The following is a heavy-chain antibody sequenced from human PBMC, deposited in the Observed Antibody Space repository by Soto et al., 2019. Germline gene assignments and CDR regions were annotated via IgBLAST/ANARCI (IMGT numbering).Heavy chain of an antibody. V-gene: IGHV4-4*07. D-gene: IGHD2-8*01. CDR3: ARGEIGNGYGMDV. CDR1: GVSISRYC. J-gene: IGHJ6*02. CDR2: IYPSGST. Sequence: SETLSLTSTVSGVSISRYCWKWIRQPSGKGLEWIGRIYPSGSTNYSPSLKCRVTLSVDTSKNQLSLKLSSVTAADTAVYYCARGEIGNGYGMDVWGQGTTVS.